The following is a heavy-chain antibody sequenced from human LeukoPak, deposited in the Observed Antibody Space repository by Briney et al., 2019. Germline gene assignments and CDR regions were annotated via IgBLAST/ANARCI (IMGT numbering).Heavy chain of an antibody. V-gene: IGHV1-46*01. Sequence: ASVKVSCKASGYTFTSYYMHWVRQAPGQGLEWMGIINPSGGSTSYAQKFQGRVTMTRDTSTSTVYMELSRLRSDDTAVYYCASPVGATLPSAFDIWGQGTMVTVSS. CDR3: ASPVGATLPSAFDI. CDR1: GYTFTSYY. J-gene: IGHJ3*02. CDR2: INPSGGST. D-gene: IGHD1-26*01.